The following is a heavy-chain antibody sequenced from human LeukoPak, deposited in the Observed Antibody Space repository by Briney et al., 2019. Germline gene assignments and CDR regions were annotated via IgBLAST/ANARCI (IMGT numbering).Heavy chain of an antibody. CDR2: IYYSGST. J-gene: IGHJ3*02. CDR1: GGSISSYY. CDR3: ARPGTIAVAGTRGAFDI. V-gene: IGHV4-39*01. D-gene: IGHD6-19*01. Sequence: SETLSLTCTVSGGSISSYYWGWIRKPPGKGLEWIGCIYYSGSTYYSPSLKSRVTISVDTSKNQFSLKLSSVTAADTAVYYCARPGTIAVAGTRGAFDIWGQETMVTVSS.